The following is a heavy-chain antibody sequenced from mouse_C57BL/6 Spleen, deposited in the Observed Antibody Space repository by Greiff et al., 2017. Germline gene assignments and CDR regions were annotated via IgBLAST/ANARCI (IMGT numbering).Heavy chain of an antibody. CDR3: ARRYAY. J-gene: IGHJ3*01. CDR1: GFTFSDYY. CDR2: ISNGGGST. V-gene: IGHV5-12*01. Sequence: EVKLVESGGGLVQPGGSLQLSCAASGFTFSDYYMYWVRQTPEKRLEWVAYISNGGGSTYYPDTVKGRFTISRDNAKNTLYLQMSRLKSEDTAMYYCARRYAYWGQGTLVTVSA.